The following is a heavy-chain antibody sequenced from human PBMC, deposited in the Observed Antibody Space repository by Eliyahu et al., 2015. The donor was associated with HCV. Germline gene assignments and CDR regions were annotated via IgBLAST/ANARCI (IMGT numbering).Heavy chain of an antibody. CDR3: ARGGYSINSDYFES. Sequence: QVQLVEFGGGVVRPGNSLRLSCEASGFRFSNFGMHWVRQAPGKGLEWVAVIWYDGSKEYYADSVKGRFSISRDNSKNTLFLQVSSLTVEDTAVYYCARGGYSINSDYFESWGQGTLVTVSS. D-gene: IGHD5-18*01. V-gene: IGHV3-33*01. CDR1: GFRFSNFG. J-gene: IGHJ4*02. CDR2: IWYDGSKE.